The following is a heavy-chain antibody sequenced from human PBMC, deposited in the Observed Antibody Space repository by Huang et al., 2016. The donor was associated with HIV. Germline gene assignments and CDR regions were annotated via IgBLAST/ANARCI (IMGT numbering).Heavy chain of an antibody. V-gene: IGHV4-39*01. D-gene: IGHD1-20*01. CDR3: ATNNLNDSYYYFMDV. J-gene: IGHJ6*03. Sequence: QLQLQESGPGLVKPSETLSLTCTVSGGSISSSGYYWGWIRQPPGKGLEVIGSSYHSGRTYYNPSRRMRGTIFIDTSKVQFSLKLKSVTPADTAVDYCATNNLNDSYYYFMDVWGKGTTVTVSS. CDR1: GGSISSSGYY. CDR2: SYHSGRT.